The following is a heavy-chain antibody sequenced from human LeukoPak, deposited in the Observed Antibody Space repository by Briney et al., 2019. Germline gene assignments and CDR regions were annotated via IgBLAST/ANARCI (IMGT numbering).Heavy chain of an antibody. V-gene: IGHV4-34*01. CDR1: GGSFSGYY. CDR2: INHSEST. D-gene: IGHD3-22*01. J-gene: IGHJ6*02. Sequence: SETLSLTCAVYGGSFSGYYWSWIRQPPGKGLEWIGEINHSESTNYNPSLKSRVTISVDTSKNQFSLKLSSVTAADTAVYYCARHYDSSGYYYYYYGMDVWGQGTTVTVSS. CDR3: ARHYDSSGYYYYYYGMDV.